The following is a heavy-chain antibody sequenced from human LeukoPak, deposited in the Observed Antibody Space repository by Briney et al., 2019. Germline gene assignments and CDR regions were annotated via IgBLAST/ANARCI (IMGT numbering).Heavy chain of an antibody. V-gene: IGHV3-23*01. D-gene: IGHD2-15*01. CDR2: ISGSGGST. Sequence: GGSLRLSFAASGFTFSSYAMSWVRQAPGKGLEWVSAISGSGGSTYYADSVKGRFTISRDNSKNTLYLQMNSLRAEDTAVYYCAKGQKVVVVAAADYWGQGTLVTVSS. CDR3: AKGQKVVVVAAADY. J-gene: IGHJ4*02. CDR1: GFTFSSYA.